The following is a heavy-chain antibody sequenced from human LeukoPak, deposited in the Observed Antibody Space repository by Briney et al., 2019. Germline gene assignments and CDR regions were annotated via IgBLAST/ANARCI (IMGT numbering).Heavy chain of an antibody. Sequence: GGSLRLSCASSGFTFSSYSMNWVRQAPGKELEWVSYIRSSSSTVYYADSVKGRFTISRDNAKNSLYLQMNSLRAEDTAVYYCARDYYGSGSYYISWTYYYYGMDVWGQGTTVTVSS. CDR2: IRSSSSTV. D-gene: IGHD3-10*01. J-gene: IGHJ6*02. CDR3: ARDYYGSGSYYISWTYYYYGMDV. CDR1: GFTFSSYS. V-gene: IGHV3-48*01.